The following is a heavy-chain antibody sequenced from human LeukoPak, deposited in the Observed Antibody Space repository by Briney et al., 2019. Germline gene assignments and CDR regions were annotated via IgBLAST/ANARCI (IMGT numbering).Heavy chain of an antibody. J-gene: IGHJ4*02. CDR2: IGTAGDT. CDR3: ARVAKERVGGVYYFVY. V-gene: IGHV3-13*01. Sequence: PGGSLRLSCAASGFTFSDYDMHWVRRATGKGLEWVSAIGTAGDTYYTGSVKGRFTISRENAKNSLYLQMNSLRAGDTAVYYCARVAKERVGGVYYFVYWGQGTLVTVSS. D-gene: IGHD1-1*01. CDR1: GFTFSDYD.